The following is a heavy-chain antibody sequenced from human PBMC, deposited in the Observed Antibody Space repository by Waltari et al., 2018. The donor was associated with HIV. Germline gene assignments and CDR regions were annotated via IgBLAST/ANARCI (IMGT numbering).Heavy chain of an antibody. CDR1: GGSINSSTYY. Sequence: QLQLQESGPGLVKPSETLSLTCTVSGGSINSSTYYWGWIRQPPGKGLEWIGSISYSGSTQYNPSLKSRVTISVDTSKTQFSLNLNSVTAADTAVYYCARLCSGTYYELYYFDYWGQGTLVTVSS. V-gene: IGHV4-39*01. D-gene: IGHD1-26*01. CDR2: ISYSGST. CDR3: ARLCSGTYYELYYFDY. J-gene: IGHJ4*02.